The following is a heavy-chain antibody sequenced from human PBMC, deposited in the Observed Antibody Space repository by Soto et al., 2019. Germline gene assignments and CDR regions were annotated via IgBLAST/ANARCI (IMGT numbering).Heavy chain of an antibody. V-gene: IGHV3-23*01. J-gene: IGHJ3*02. Sequence: GGSLRLSCAASGFTFSSYAMSWVRQAPGKGLEWVSAISGSGGSTYYEDSGKGRFTISRDNAKNTLYLQMNSLRAEDTAVYYCAKPVNWRNDAFDIWGQGTMVTVSS. D-gene: IGHD1-1*01. CDR2: ISGSGGST. CDR1: GFTFSSYA. CDR3: AKPVNWRNDAFDI.